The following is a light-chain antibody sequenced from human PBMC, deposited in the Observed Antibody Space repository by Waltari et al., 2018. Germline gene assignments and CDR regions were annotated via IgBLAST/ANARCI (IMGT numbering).Light chain of an antibody. CDR1: NGDTVAFNP. Sequence: ALTQPASVSGSPGQSITVSCTAVNGDTVAFNPVSWFQLQPGQAPQPIIYEVVNRPSDISWRFSGTKSGNTASLAISGLQTDDEGDYYCSSFIYDSRVLFGGGTKVTVL. J-gene: IGLJ2*01. CDR2: EVV. CDR3: SSFIYDSRVL. V-gene: IGLV2-14*01.